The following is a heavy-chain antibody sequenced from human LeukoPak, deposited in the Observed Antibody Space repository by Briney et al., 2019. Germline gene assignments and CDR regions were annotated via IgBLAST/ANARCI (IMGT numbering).Heavy chain of an antibody. CDR3: AKGRYYYYYYMDV. V-gene: IGHV3-48*01. CDR1: GFTFSTYN. J-gene: IGHJ6*03. Sequence: GGSLRLSCAASGFTFSTYNMNWVRQAPGQGLEWVSYISSSSTTIYYADSVKGRFTISRDSAKNSLYLQMNSLRAEDTAVYYCAKGRYYYYYYMDVWGKGTTVTVSS. CDR2: ISSSSTTI.